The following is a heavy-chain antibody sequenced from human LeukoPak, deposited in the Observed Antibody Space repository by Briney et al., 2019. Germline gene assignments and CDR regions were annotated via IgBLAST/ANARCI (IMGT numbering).Heavy chain of an antibody. J-gene: IGHJ4*02. CDR1: GGSISSYY. CDR2: IYTSGST. D-gene: IGHD3-22*01. Sequence: PSETLSLTCTVSGGSISSYYWSLIRQPAGRGLEWIGRIYTSGSTNYNPSLKSRVTMSVDTSKSQFSLKLSSVTAADTAVYYCARRDYDSSGYPYFDYWGQGTLVTVSS. CDR3: ARRDYDSSGYPYFDY. V-gene: IGHV4-4*07.